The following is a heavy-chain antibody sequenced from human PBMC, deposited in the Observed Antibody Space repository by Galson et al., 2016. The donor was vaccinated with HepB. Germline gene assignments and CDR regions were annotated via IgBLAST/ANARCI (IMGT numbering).Heavy chain of an antibody. V-gene: IGHV3-30*03. CDR2: ISYDGNQK. J-gene: IGHJ4*02. CDR3: ARDLPTDEVPCGGLCPPAY. Sequence: SLRLSCAGSGFDFRNHDIHWVRQAPGKGLEWVAVISYDGNQKEYVDSVEGRFIISRDDSKNTVYLQINSLRTDDTGMFYCARDLPTDEVPCGGLCPPAYWGQGTLVTVSS. D-gene: IGHD2-21*01. CDR1: GFDFRNHD.